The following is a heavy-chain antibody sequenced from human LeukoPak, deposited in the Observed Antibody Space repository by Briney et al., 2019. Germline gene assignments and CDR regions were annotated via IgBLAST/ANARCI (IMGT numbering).Heavy chain of an antibody. J-gene: IGHJ4*02. D-gene: IGHD6-13*01. V-gene: IGHV3-30*18. CDR1: GSTFSSYG. Sequence: SGGSLRLSCAASGSTFSSYGMHWVRQAPGKGLEWVAVISYDGSNKYYADSVKGRFTISRDNSKNTLYLQMNSLRAEDTAVYYCAKDGGSAAGTFDYWGQGTLVTVSS. CDR2: ISYDGSNK. CDR3: AKDGGSAAGTFDY.